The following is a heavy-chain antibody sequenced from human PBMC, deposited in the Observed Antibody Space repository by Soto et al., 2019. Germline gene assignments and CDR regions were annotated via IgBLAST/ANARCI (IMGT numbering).Heavy chain of an antibody. J-gene: IGHJ5*02. Sequence: SETLCLTCTVCGGSISSSSYYWGWIRQPPGKGLEWIGSIYYSGSTYYNPSLKSRVTISVDTSKNQFSLKLSSVTAADTVVYYFLRHGCWTGYYLNCFAPSGQGTLVLLSS. CDR3: LRHGCWTGYYLNCFAP. V-gene: IGHV4-39*01. CDR2: IYYSGST. D-gene: IGHD3-3*01. CDR1: GGSISSSSYY.